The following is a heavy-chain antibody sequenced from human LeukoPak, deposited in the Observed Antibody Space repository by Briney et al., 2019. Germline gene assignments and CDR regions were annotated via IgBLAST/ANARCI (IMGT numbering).Heavy chain of an antibody. J-gene: IGHJ4*02. CDR3: ARGLNRNDYGDYGY. CDR1: GGSINTNDIY. V-gene: IGHV4-61*08. Sequence: SETLSLTCTVSGGSINTNDIYWSWIRQPPGKGLEWIGYIYHTGSTSYNPSLKGRVTISVDTSKNQFSLKLSSVTAADTAVYYCARGLNRNDYGDYGYWGQGTLVTVSS. D-gene: IGHD4-17*01. CDR2: IYHTGST.